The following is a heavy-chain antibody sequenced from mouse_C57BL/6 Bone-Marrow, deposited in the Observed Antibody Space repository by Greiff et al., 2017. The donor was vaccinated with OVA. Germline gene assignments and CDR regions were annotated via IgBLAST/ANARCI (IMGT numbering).Heavy chain of an antibody. D-gene: IGHD4-1*02. Sequence: EVMLVESGGGLVKPGGSLKLSCAASGFTFSDYYMYWVRQTPEKRLEWVAYISNGGGSTYYPDTVKGRFTISRDNAKNTLYLQMSRLKSEDTAMYYCARHGASTGFDYWGQGTTLTVSS. J-gene: IGHJ2*01. CDR2: ISNGGGST. CDR1: GFTFSDYY. V-gene: IGHV5-12*01. CDR3: ARHGASTGFDY.